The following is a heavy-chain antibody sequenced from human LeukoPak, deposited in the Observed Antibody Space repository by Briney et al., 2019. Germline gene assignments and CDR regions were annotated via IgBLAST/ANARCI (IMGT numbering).Heavy chain of an antibody. CDR2: INWNGGST. V-gene: IGHV3-20*04. Sequence: GGSLRLSCAASGFTFDDYGMSWVRQAPGKGLEWVSGINWNGGSTGYADSLKGRFTISRDNSKNTLFLQMNNVRVEDTAVYYCAKVHLRIEIYAFDVWGQGTMVTVSS. J-gene: IGHJ3*01. D-gene: IGHD1-26*01. CDR1: GFTFDDYG. CDR3: AKVHLRIEIYAFDV.